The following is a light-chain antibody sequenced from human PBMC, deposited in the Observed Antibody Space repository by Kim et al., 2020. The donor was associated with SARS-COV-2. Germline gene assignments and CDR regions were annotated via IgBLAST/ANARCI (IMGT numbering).Light chain of an antibody. CDR3: NSRDSNDNVV. V-gene: IGLV3-19*01. Sequence: SSELTQDSAVSVALGQTVRITCQGDSLRSYYATWYQQKPGPAPILVIYGKNNRPSGIPDRFSGSSSGNTASLTITGTQAGDEADYYCNSRDSNDNVVFGG. CDR2: GKN. CDR1: SLRSYY. J-gene: IGLJ2*01.